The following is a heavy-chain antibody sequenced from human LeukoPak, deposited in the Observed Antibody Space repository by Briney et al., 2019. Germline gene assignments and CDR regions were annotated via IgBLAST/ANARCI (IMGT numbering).Heavy chain of an antibody. J-gene: IGHJ3*02. D-gene: IGHD1-7*01. CDR2: IYHSGDT. CDR1: TVSFSAHY. Sequence: SETLSLTCAVYTVSFSAHYWSWIRQSPGKGLEWIGDIYHSGDTNCNPSLKTRVTMSVDTSKNQFSLKVNSVTAADTAVYYCAGTPVDRTLQLSAFDMWGQGTSVTVSS. CDR3: AGTPVDRTLQLSAFDM. V-gene: IGHV4-34*01.